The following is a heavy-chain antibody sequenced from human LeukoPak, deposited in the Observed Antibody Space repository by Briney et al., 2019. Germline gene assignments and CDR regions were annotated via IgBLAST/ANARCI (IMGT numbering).Heavy chain of an antibody. CDR3: ARAYYDYVWGSYRWDAFDI. CDR2: MFYSGNT. V-gene: IGHV4-59*02. J-gene: IGHJ3*02. CDR1: GVSVSSFY. Sequence: SETLSLTCTVSGVSVSSFYWSWIRQPPGKELEWIGYMFYSGNTDYNPSLKSRVTISVDTSKNQVSLKLSSVTAADTAVYYCARAYYDYVWGSYRWDAFDIWGQGTMVTVSS. D-gene: IGHD3-16*02.